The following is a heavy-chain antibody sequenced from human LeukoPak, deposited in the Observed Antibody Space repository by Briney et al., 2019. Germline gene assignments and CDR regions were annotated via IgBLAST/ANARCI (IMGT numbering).Heavy chain of an antibody. CDR2: IYYNGGT. Sequence: SETLSLTCTVSGDSISNYYWSWIRQPPGKGLEWIAYIYYNGGTNYNPSLKSRVTISLDTSKNQLSLRLTSVTAADTAVYYCARGSCSGGSCSSFYFYYMDVWGKGTTVTVSS. V-gene: IGHV4-59*01. CDR1: GDSISNYY. CDR3: ARGSCSGGSCSSFYFYYMDV. J-gene: IGHJ6*03. D-gene: IGHD2-15*01.